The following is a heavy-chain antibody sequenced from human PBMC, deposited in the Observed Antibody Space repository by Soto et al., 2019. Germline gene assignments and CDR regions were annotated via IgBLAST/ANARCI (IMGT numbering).Heavy chain of an antibody. CDR1: GYTFTGYY. CDR3: ATSRVSIAVAGETEYYFDY. D-gene: IGHD6-19*01. V-gene: IGHV1-2*04. J-gene: IGHJ4*02. CDR2: INPNSGGT. Sequence: QVQLVQSGAEVKKPGASVKVSCKASGYTFTGYYMHWVRQAPGQGLEWMGWINPNSGGTNYAQKYQCWVTMTRDTSISTAYMELSRLRSDDTAVYYCATSRVSIAVAGETEYYFDYWGQGTLVTVSS.